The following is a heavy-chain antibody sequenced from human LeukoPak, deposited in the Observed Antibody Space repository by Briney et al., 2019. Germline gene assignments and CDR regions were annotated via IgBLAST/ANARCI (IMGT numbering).Heavy chain of an antibody. CDR3: ARDLEQQLAYWYFDL. CDR2: INPSGGST. CDR1: GYTFTSYY. Sequence: ASVKVSCKASGYTFTSYYMHWVRQAPGQGLEWMGIINPSGGSTSYAQKFQGRVTMTRDTSTSTVYMELSSLRSEDTAVYYCARDLEQQLAYWYFDLWGRGTLVTVSS. V-gene: IGHV1-46*01. J-gene: IGHJ2*01. D-gene: IGHD6-13*01.